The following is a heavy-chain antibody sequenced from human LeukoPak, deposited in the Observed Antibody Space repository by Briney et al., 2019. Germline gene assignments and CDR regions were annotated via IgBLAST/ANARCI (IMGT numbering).Heavy chain of an antibody. V-gene: IGHV3-30*02. J-gene: IGHJ4*02. Sequence: PGGSLRLSCAASGFIFNTYVMHWVRQAPGKGLEWLAFIRYDGSNKNYADSVKGRFTISRDNSKNTLHLQMNSLRAEDTAVYYCASYNPYYGGQGTLVTVSS. CDR3: ASYNPYY. CDR1: GFIFNTYV. CDR2: IRYDGSNK. D-gene: IGHD1-1*01.